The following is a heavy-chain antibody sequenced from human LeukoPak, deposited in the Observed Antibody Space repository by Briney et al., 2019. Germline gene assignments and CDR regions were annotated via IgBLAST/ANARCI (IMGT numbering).Heavy chain of an antibody. J-gene: IGHJ4*02. CDR1: GFTFGDYA. CDR2: IRSKAYGGTT. Sequence: GGSLRLSCTAPGFTFGDYAMSWFRQAPGKGLEWVGFIRSKAYGGTTEYAASVKGRFTISRDDSKSIAYLQMNSLKTEDTAVYYCTRDGRKSIAARPGYFDYWGQGTLVTVSS. D-gene: IGHD6-6*01. V-gene: IGHV3-49*03. CDR3: TRDGRKSIAARPGYFDY.